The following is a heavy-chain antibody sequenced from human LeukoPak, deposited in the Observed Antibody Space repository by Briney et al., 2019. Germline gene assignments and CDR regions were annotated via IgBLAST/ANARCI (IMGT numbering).Heavy chain of an antibody. Sequence: ASVKVSCKASGYTFTSYDINWVRQATGQGLEWMGWMNPTSGNTGYAQKFQGRVTMTRNTSISTAYMELSSLRSEDTAVYYCARGSPIYSSGWYWFDPWGQGTLVTVSS. CDR3: ARGSPIYSSGWYWFDP. V-gene: IGHV1-8*01. D-gene: IGHD6-19*01. CDR2: MNPTSGNT. J-gene: IGHJ5*02. CDR1: GYTFTSYD.